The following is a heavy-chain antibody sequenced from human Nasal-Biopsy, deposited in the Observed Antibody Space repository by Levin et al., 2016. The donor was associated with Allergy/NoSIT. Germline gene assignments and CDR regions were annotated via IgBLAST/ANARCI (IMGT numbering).Heavy chain of an antibody. CDR2: IRTKTYDETT. V-gene: IGHV3-49*02. J-gene: IGHJ4*02. Sequence: GESLKISCTSSGFTFGSYPMSWVRQAPGKGLEWVSYIRTKTYDETTEYAASVKGRFTISRDDSNGIAYLQMDSLRTDDTAVYYCTRARSIAGTDFDYWGQGILVTVS. D-gene: IGHD6-13*01. CDR1: GFTFGSYP. CDR3: TRARSIAGTDFDY.